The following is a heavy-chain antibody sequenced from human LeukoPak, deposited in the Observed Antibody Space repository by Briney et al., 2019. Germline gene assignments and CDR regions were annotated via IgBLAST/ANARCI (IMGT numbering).Heavy chain of an antibody. CDR2: IYYCGCT. Sequence: PSETLSLTCTVSGGSISSYYWRWIRQPPGKELEWIGYIYYCGCTNYNHSLKSRVTISVDTSKNQFSLKLSSVTAADTAVYYCARTQEKQQLVPRARYYFDYWGQGTLVTVSS. CDR3: ARTQEKQQLVPRARYYFDY. V-gene: IGHV4-59*01. D-gene: IGHD6-13*01. J-gene: IGHJ4*02. CDR1: GGSISSYY.